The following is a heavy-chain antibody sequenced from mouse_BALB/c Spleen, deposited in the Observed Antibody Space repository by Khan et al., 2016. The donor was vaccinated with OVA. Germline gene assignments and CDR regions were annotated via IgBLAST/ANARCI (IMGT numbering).Heavy chain of an antibody. J-gene: IGHJ4*01. Sequence: VQLQESGAELARPGASVKTSCKASGYTFTSHTMHWIKQRPGQGLEWIGYINPRSGYNQKLNDKATLTADISSSTAYMQLSSLTSEDSAVYYCARHTTEYALDYWGQGTTVTVSS. CDR1: GYTFTSHT. CDR3: ARHTTEYALDY. V-gene: IGHV1-4*01. CDR2: INPRSG. D-gene: IGHD2-12*01.